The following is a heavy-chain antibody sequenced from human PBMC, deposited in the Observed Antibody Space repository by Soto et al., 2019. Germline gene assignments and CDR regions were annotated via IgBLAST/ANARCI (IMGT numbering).Heavy chain of an antibody. Sequence: QLQLQESGPGLVKPSETLSLTCTVSGGSISSSSYYWGWIRQPPGKGLEWIGSIYYSGYTYYNPSLKSRVTISVDTSKNSFSRSLSSVTAADTAVYYCARHNGPLYVGYYSDMDVWGQGTTVTVSS. CDR1: GGSISSSSYY. CDR3: ARHNGPLYVGYYSDMDV. V-gene: IGHV4-39*01. CDR2: IYYSGYT. J-gene: IGHJ6*02. D-gene: IGHD3-16*01.